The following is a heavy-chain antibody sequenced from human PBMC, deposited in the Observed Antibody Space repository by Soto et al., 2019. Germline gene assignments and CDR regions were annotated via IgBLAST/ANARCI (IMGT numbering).Heavy chain of an antibody. J-gene: IGHJ4*02. CDR2: ISSTTNYI. Sequence: GGSLRLSCAASGFTFTRYSMNWVRQAPGKGLEWVSSISSTTNYIYYGDSMKGRFTISRDNAKNSLYLEMNSLRAEDTAVYYCARVSEDLTSNFDYWGQGTLVTVSS. CDR3: ARVSEDLTSNFDY. CDR1: GFTFTRYS. V-gene: IGHV3-21*06.